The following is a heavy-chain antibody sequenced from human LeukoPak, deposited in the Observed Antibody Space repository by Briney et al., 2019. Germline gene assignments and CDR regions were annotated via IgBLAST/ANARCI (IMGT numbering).Heavy chain of an antibody. CDR2: IYYSGST. D-gene: IGHD3-16*02. CDR1: GGSISSYY. J-gene: IGHJ4*02. CDR3: ARERTFGGVIVRRYYFDY. Sequence: SETLSLTCTVSGGSISSYYWSWIRQPPGKGLEWIGYIYYSGSTNYKPSLKSRVTISVDTSKTQFSLKLSSVTAADTAVYYCARERTFGGVIVRRYYFDYWGQGTLVTVSS. V-gene: IGHV4-59*01.